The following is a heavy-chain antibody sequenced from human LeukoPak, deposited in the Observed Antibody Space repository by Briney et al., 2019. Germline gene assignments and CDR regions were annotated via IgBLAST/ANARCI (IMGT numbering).Heavy chain of an antibody. CDR3: ARADYYGSGSYSYYYGMDV. V-gene: IGHV3-48*01. CDR2: ISYDSAIK. CDR1: GFTLSTDS. Sequence: HPGGSLRLSCAASGFTLSTDSMNWVRQAPGKGLEWISYISYDSAIKYYADSVRGRFTISRDNAKNSLFLQMHSLRAEDTAVYYCARADYYGSGSYSYYYGMDVWGQGTTVTVSS. D-gene: IGHD3-10*01. J-gene: IGHJ6*02.